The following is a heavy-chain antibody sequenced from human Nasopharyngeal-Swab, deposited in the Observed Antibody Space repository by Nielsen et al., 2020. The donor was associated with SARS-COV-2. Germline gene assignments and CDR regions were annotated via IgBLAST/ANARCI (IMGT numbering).Heavy chain of an antibody. V-gene: IGHV3-23*01. Sequence: GGSLRLSCAASGFTFSSYAMSWVRQAPGKGLEWVSAISCSGGYTYYADSVKGRFTISRDNSKHTVYLQMNSLRAEDTAVFYCAPSVRGIRMYAFDIWGQGTMVTVSS. D-gene: IGHD3-10*02. CDR2: ISCSGGYT. J-gene: IGHJ3*02. CDR3: APSVRGIRMYAFDI. CDR1: GFTFSSYA.